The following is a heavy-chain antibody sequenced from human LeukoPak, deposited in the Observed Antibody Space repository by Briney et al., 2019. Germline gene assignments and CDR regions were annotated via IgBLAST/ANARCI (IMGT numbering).Heavy chain of an antibody. Sequence: GGSLRFSCAASGFIFSSYGMSWVRQAQGLGLEGVSFISGSSSTKYYVDSLKGRFTISRDNAKNSLCLQMNSLRAEDTAVYYCARVRVGYYFDYWGQGTLVTVSS. D-gene: IGHD1-14*01. CDR3: ARVRVGYYFDY. CDR2: ISGSSSTK. V-gene: IGHV3-48*01. J-gene: IGHJ4*02. CDR1: GFIFSSYG.